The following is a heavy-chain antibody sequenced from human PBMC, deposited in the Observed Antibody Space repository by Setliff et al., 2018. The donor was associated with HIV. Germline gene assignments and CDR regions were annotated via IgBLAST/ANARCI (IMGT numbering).Heavy chain of an antibody. CDR2: IYISGRT. J-gene: IGHJ3*02. V-gene: IGHV4-4*09. CDR3: SRSPEGRYGDYVYAFDI. D-gene: IGHD4-17*01. Sequence: SETLSLTCTVSGDSISTYYWSWIRQPPGKGPEWIGYIYISGRTSYNPSLKSRVTISVDTSKNQFSLKLSSVTAADTAIYYCSRSPEGRYGDYVYAFDIWGQGTMVTVS. CDR1: GDSISTYY.